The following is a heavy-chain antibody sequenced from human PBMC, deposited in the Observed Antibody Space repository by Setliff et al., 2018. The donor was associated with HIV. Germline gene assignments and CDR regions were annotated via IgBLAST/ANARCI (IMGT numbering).Heavy chain of an antibody. V-gene: IGHV3-30*02. CDR1: GFTFSSYG. D-gene: IGHD4-17*01. CDR2: IRFDGDSK. J-gene: IGHJ4*02. CDR3: AKDFKATVTTVDY. Sequence: PGGSLRLSCAASGFTFSSYGMHWVRQAPGKGLEWVAFIRFDGDSKYYADSVKGRFTISRDNSKSTLYLQMNSLRPEDTAVYYCAKDFKATVTTVDYWGQGTLVTVSS.